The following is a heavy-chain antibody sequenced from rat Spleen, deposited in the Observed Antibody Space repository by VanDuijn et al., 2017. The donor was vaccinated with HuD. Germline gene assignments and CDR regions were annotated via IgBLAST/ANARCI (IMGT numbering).Heavy chain of an antibody. Sequence: EVQLVESGGGLVQPGRALKLSCAASGFTFSDYNMAWVRQAPKKGLEWVASISTGGGNTYYRDSVKGRFTISRDNAENTVYLQMNSLRSEDTATYYCAKEDSSYGGWFAYWGQGTLVTVSS. J-gene: IGHJ3*01. CDR3: AKEDSSYGGWFAY. D-gene: IGHD1-2*01. CDR1: GFTFSDYN. CDR2: ISTGGGNT. V-gene: IGHV5-25*01.